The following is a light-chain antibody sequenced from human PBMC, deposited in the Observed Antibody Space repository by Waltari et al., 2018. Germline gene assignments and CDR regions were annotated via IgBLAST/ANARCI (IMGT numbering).Light chain of an antibody. CDR3: QQRSKWPIT. CDR1: QSVSSS. V-gene: IGKV3-11*01. Sequence: EIVLTQSPATLSLSPGERATLSCRASQSVSSSLGWYQQRPGQAPRLLIYDASSRATGIPARCSGSGSGTDFTLTISSLEPEDFAVYYCQQRSKWPITFGQGTRLEIK. J-gene: IGKJ5*01. CDR2: DAS.